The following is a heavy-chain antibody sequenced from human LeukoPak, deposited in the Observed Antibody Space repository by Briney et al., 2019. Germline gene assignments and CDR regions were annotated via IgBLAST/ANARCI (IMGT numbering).Heavy chain of an antibody. CDR1: GGSISSYY. J-gene: IGHJ6*02. D-gene: IGHD5-18*01. CDR2: IYYSGST. Sequence: SETLSLTCTVSGGSISSYYWSWIRQPPGKGLEWIGYIYYSGSTNYNPSLKSRVTISVDTSKNQFSLKLSSVTAADTAVYYCARDTGQLWLRNYYYGTDVWGQGTTVTVSS. V-gene: IGHV4-59*01. CDR3: ARDTGQLWLRNYYYGTDV.